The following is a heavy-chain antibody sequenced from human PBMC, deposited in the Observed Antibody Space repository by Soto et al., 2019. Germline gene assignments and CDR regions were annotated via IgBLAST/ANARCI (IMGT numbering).Heavy chain of an antibody. D-gene: IGHD3-16*02. CDR1: GFTFSSYW. CDR2: IKQDGSEK. Sequence: GGSLRLSCAASGFTFSSYWMSWVRQAPGKGLEWVANIKQDGSEKYYVDSVKGRFTISRDNAKNSLYLQMNSLRAEDTAVYYCARAGSPYYDYIWGSYRLDYWGQGTLVTVSS. J-gene: IGHJ4*02. CDR3: ARAGSPYYDYIWGSYRLDY. V-gene: IGHV3-7*01.